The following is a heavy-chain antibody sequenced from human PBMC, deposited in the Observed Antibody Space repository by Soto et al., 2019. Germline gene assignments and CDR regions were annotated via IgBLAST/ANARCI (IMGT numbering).Heavy chain of an antibody. J-gene: IGHJ4*02. D-gene: IGHD5-12*01. Sequence: ASVKVSYKPSGYTFTSYYMHWVRQAPGQGLEWMGIINPSGGSTSYAQKFQRRVTMTRDTSTSTVYMELSSLRSEDTAVYYCARNSGFDLCYFDYWGQGTLVTVSS. V-gene: IGHV1-46*01. CDR3: ARNSGFDLCYFDY. CDR2: INPSGGST. CDR1: GYTFTSYY.